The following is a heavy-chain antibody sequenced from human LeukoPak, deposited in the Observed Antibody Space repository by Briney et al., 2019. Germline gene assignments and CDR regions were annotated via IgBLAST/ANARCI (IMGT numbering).Heavy chain of an antibody. CDR1: GGSISSSNW. CDR2: IYHSGST. V-gene: IGHV4-4*02. D-gene: IGHD3-3*01. J-gene: IGHJ4*02. CDR3: ARLRDFWSGSYDY. Sequence: SGTLSLTCAVSGGSISSSNWWSWVRQPPGKGLEWIGEIYHSGSTNYNPSLKSRVTISVDTSKNQFSLKLSSVTAADTAVYYCARLRDFWSGSYDYWGQGTLVTVSS.